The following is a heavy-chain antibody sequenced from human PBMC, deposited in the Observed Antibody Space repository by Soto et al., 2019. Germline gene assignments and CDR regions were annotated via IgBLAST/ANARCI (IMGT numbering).Heavy chain of an antibody. CDR1: SGSISSSDYY. CDR2: INYSGST. J-gene: IGHJ4*02. CDR3: ARGLISVSQYSGGWYYFAS. V-gene: IGHV4-61*08. Sequence: SETLSLTCSVSSGSISSSDYYWSLIRQPPGKGLEWIGYINYSGSTNYSPSLKSRLTISADTSRNQFSLKLTSVTAADTAVYYCARGLISVSQYSGGWYYFASWGQGNQVTGSS. D-gene: IGHD1-26*01.